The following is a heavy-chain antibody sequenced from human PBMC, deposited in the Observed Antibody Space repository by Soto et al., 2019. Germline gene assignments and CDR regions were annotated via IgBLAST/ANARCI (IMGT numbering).Heavy chain of an antibody. V-gene: IGHV3-21*01. CDR2: ISSSSSYI. CDR1: GFTFSSYS. J-gene: IGHJ4*02. Sequence: KPGGSLRLSCAASGFTFSSYSMNWVRQAPGKGLEWVSSISSSSSYIYYADSVKGRFTISRDNAKNSLYLQMNSLRAEDTAVYYCARDWSVAGTPFPPLFDYWGQGTLVTVSS. CDR3: ARDWSVAGTPFPPLFDY. D-gene: IGHD6-19*01.